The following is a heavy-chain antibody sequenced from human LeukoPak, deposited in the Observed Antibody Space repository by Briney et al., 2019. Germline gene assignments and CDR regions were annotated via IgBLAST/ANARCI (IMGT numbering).Heavy chain of an antibody. J-gene: IGHJ4*02. CDR1: GYTFTGHY. CDR3: ARPEYRYGYILDY. V-gene: IGHV1-2*02. Sequence: ASVKVSCKASGYTFTGHYIHWVRQAPGQGLEWMGWIKPDSGATNYAQKFQGRVTMTRDTSISTAHMELSRLTSDDTAVYYCARPEYRYGYILDYWGQGTLVPVSS. CDR2: IKPDSGAT. D-gene: IGHD5-18*01.